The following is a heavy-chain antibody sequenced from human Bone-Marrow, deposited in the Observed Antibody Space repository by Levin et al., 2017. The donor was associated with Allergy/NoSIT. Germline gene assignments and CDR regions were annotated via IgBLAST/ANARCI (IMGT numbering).Heavy chain of an antibody. Sequence: SETLSLTCTVSGGSINSDNYSWTWVRQAPGKGLEWLGSVHYRGSSYFHPSFKSRATLSVDTSKSQVSLRLTSVTAADTAMEYCTREPIIGSTPMNHAFDIWGRGTMVTVSS. V-gene: IGHV4-39*07. CDR3: TREPIIGSTPMNHAFDI. J-gene: IGHJ3*02. D-gene: IGHD1-7*01. CDR2: VHYRGSS. CDR1: GGSINSDNYS.